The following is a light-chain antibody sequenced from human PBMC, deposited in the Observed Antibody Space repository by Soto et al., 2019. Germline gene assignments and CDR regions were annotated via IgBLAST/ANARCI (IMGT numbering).Light chain of an antibody. Sequence: EIVMTQSPATLSVSPGERATLSCRASQNVGNNLVWYQQKPGQAPRLLIYGASTRAAGIPDRFSGSGSGTEFTLTISGLQSDDFAVYYCKQFNNWPPWTFGQGTKVDI. J-gene: IGKJ1*01. CDR3: KQFNNWPPWT. V-gene: IGKV3-15*01. CDR2: GAS. CDR1: QNVGNN.